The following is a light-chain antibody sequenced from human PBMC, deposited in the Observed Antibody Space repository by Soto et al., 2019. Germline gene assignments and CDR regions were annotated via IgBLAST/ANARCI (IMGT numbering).Light chain of an antibody. CDR1: QSVSSS. CDR2: DAS. CDR3: QQRSNWLIT. V-gene: IGKV3-11*01. J-gene: IGKJ5*01. Sequence: EIVLAQSPATLSLSPGERATLSCRASQSVSSSLVWYQQKPGQAPRLLIDDASNRATGIPARFSGSGSGTDFTLTIRSLEPEDFAVYYCQQRSNWLITFGQGTRLEI.